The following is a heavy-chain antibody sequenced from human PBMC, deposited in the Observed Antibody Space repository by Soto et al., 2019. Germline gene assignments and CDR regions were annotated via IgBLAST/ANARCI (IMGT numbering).Heavy chain of an antibody. V-gene: IGHV4-34*01. CDR2: INHSGST. CDR1: GGSFSGYY. CDR3: ARGPDFWSGYCDY. D-gene: IGHD3-3*01. J-gene: IGHJ4*02. Sequence: QVQLQQWGAGLLKPSETLSLTCAVYGGSFSGYYWSWIRQPPGKGLEWIGEINHSGSTNYNPSLKSRVTISVDTSQNQFSLKLSSVTAADTAVYYCARGPDFWSGYCDYWGQGTLVTVSS.